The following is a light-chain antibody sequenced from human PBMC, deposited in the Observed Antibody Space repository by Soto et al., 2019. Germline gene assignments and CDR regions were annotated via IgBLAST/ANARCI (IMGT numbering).Light chain of an antibody. CDR1: QSVNNNY. CDR3: QQYGSSQFT. V-gene: IGKV3-20*01. CDR2: DTS. Sequence: EIVLMQSPGTLSLSPGEGATPSCRASQSVNNNYLAWYQRRPGQAPTVLIFDTSRRATGVPDRFSGSGSGTDFTLRISRVEPDDFAVYYCQQYGSSQFTFGPGTKVNIK. J-gene: IGKJ3*01.